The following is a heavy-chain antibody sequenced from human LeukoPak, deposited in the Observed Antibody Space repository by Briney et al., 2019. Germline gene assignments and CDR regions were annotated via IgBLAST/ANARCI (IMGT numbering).Heavy chain of an antibody. CDR2: IYTSGST. Sequence: SETLSLTCTVSGVSISSYYWSWIRQPAGKGLEGMGRIYTSGSTNYNPSLKSRVTMSVDTSKNQFSLKLSSVTAADTAVYYCARTGGPDYYYYYYMDVWGKGTTVTVSS. CDR1: GVSISSYY. D-gene: IGHD3-10*01. V-gene: IGHV4-4*07. J-gene: IGHJ6*03. CDR3: ARTGGPDYYYYYYMDV.